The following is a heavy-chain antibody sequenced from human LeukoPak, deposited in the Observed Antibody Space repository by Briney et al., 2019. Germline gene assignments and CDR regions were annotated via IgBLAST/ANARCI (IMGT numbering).Heavy chain of an antibody. CDR3: ARAQGSTNWFDP. Sequence: SVKVSCKASGGTFSSYAISWVRQAPGQGLEWMGGIIPIFGTANYAQKFQGRVTITTDESTSTAYMELSSLRSEDTAVYYCARAQGSTNWFDPWGQGTLVTVSS. CDR2: IIPIFGTA. D-gene: IGHD5/OR15-5a*01. CDR1: GGTFSSYA. V-gene: IGHV1-69*05. J-gene: IGHJ5*02.